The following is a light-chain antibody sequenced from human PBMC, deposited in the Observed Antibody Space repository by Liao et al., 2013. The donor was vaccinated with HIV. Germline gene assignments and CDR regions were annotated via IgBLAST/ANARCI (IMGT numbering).Light chain of an antibody. CDR3: QVWDRSSDHYV. Sequence: SYVLTQPFSVSVAPGKTASVTCGGDNIGSKSVHWYQQKPGQAPVLVIYYDTDRPSGIPERFSGSNSGNTATLTISRVEAGDEADYYCQVWDRSSDHYVFGTGTKVTVL. CDR2: YDT. J-gene: IGLJ1*01. V-gene: IGLV3-21*01. CDR1: NIGSKS.